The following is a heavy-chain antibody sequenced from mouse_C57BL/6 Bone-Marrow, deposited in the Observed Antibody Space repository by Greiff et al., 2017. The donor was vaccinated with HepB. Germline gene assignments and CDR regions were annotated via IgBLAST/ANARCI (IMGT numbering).Heavy chain of an antibody. V-gene: IGHV3-6*01. CDR3: ARDGSSYWYFDV. J-gene: IGHJ1*03. CDR1: GYSITSGYS. Sequence: VSGPGLVKPSQSLSLTCSVTGYSITSGYSWHWIRQFPGNKLEWMGYISDDGSNNYNPSLKNRISITRDTSKNQFFLKLNSVTTEDTATYYCARDGSSYWYFDVWGTGTTVTVSS. CDR2: ISDDGSN. D-gene: IGHD1-1*01.